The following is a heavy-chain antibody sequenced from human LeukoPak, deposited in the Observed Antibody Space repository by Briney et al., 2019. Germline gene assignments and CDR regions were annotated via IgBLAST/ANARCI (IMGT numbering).Heavy chain of an antibody. CDR2: ISYDGSNK. Sequence: GGSLRLPCAASGFTFSSYAMHWVRQAPGKGLEWVAVISYDGSNKYYADSVKGRFTISRDNSKNTLYLQMNSLRAEDTAVYYCARVFPEDFWSGYYHDQRSAEISLEKYYFDYWGQGTLVTVSS. D-gene: IGHD3-3*01. CDR1: GFTFSSYA. V-gene: IGHV3-30-3*01. J-gene: IGHJ4*02. CDR3: ARVFPEDFWSGYYHDQRSAEISLEKYYFDY.